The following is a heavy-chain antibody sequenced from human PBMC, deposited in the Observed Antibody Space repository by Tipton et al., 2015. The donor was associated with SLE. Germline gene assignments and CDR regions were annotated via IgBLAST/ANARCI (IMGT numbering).Heavy chain of an antibody. CDR1: GFTFSSYW. J-gene: IGHJ3*02. Sequence: SLRLSCAASGFTFSSYWMTWVRQAPGKGLEWVAYIKQDGSGKYYVDSVKGRFTISRDNAKNSLNLQMNSLRADDTAVYYCARGRGALGYCSGGSCSGTFDIWGQGTMVTVSS. CDR3: ARGRGALGYCSGGSCSGTFDI. V-gene: IGHV3-7*04. D-gene: IGHD2-15*01. CDR2: IKQDGSGK.